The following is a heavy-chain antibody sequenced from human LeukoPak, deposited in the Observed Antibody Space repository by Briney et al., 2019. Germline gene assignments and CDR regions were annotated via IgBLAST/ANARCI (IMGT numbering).Heavy chain of an antibody. V-gene: IGHV3-7*01. CDR3: ARDTWGVAAAGNFDY. J-gene: IGHJ4*02. D-gene: IGHD6-13*01. CDR1: GFTFSSYW. Sequence: GGSLRLSCAASGFTFSSYWMSWVRQAPGKGLEWVANIKQDGSEKYYVDSVKGRFTISRDNAKNSLYLQMNSLRAEDTAVYYCARDTWGVAAAGNFDYWGQGTLVTVSS. CDR2: IKQDGSEK.